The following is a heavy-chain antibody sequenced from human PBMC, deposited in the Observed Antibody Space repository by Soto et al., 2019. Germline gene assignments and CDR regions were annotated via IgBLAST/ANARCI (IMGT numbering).Heavy chain of an antibody. D-gene: IGHD3-3*01. V-gene: IGHV3-21*01. CDR2: ISSSSSYI. CDR1: GFTFSSYS. CDR3: ARDGRARATQNYDFWSGYYNYYYYMDV. Sequence: GGSLRLSCAASGFTFSSYSMNWVRQAPGKGLEWVSSISSSSSYIYYADSVKGRFTISRDNAKNSLYLQMNSLRAEDMAVYYCARDGRARATQNYDFWSGYYNYYYYMDVWGKGTTVTVSS. J-gene: IGHJ6*03.